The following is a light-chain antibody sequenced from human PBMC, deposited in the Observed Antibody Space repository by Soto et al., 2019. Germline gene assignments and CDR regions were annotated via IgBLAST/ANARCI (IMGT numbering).Light chain of an antibody. CDR2: DVN. CDR3: MSYVSSATYV. Sequence: QSALTQPASVSGSPGQSITISCTGTASDVGGYNFVSWYQQYTGRAPKLMIYDVNNRPSGVFTRFSGSKSGNTASLTISGLQSEDEGDYYCMSYVSSATYVFGTGTKVTVL. J-gene: IGLJ1*01. V-gene: IGLV2-14*01. CDR1: ASDVGGYNF.